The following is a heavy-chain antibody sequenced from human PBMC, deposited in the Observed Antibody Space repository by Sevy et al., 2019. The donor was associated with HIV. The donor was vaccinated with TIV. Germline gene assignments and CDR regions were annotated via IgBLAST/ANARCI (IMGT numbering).Heavy chain of an antibody. D-gene: IGHD3-10*01. V-gene: IGHV4-34*01. J-gene: IGHJ4*02. CDR1: GGSFSGYY. Sequence: SETLSLTCAVYGGSFSGYYWSWIRQPPGKGLEWIGEINHSGSTNYNPSLKSRVTISVDTSKNQFSLKLSSVTVADTAVYYCARVMSLVQGVIIIDYWGQGTLVTVSS. CDR3: ARVMSLVQGVIIIDY. CDR2: INHSGST.